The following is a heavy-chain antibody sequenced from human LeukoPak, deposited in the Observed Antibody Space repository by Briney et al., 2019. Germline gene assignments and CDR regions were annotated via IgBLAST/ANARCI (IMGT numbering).Heavy chain of an antibody. CDR2: IYLNSGGT. CDR3: ARAAYGGGGCYLYFDY. D-gene: IGHD2-21*02. J-gene: IGHJ4*02. CDR1: GYTFTDYY. Sequence: ASVKVSCKASGYTFTDYYIQWMRQAPGQGLECMGWIYLNSGGTYSAQNFQGRGTMTRDTSINTAYMELSRLGSDDSAVYYCARAAYGGGGCYLYFDYWGQGTLVTVSS. V-gene: IGHV1-2*02.